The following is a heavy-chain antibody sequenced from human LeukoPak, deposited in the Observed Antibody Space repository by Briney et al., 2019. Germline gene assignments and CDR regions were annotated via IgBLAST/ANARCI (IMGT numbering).Heavy chain of an antibody. CDR3: ARAYCGSTSCDLDY. Sequence: SETLSLTCAVYGGSFSGYYWSWIRQPPGKGLEWIGEINHSGSTNYNPSLKSRVTISVDTSKNQFSLKLSSVTAADTAVYYCARAYCGSTSCDLDYWGQGTLVTVSS. CDR1: GGSFSGYY. J-gene: IGHJ4*02. D-gene: IGHD2-2*01. CDR2: INHSGST. V-gene: IGHV4-34*01.